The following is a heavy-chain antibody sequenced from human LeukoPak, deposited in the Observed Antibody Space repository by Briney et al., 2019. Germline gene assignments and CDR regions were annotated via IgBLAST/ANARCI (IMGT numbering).Heavy chain of an antibody. Sequence: SETLSLTCTVSGGSISSSSYYWGWIRQPPGKGLEWIGSIYYSGSTYYNPSLKSRVTISVDTSKNQFSLKLSSVTAADTAVYYCARVSYDFWSGYYTGMVYWGQGTLVTVSS. CDR3: ARVSYDFWSGYYTGMVY. CDR2: IYYSGST. D-gene: IGHD3-3*01. CDR1: GGSISSSSYY. J-gene: IGHJ4*02. V-gene: IGHV4-39*07.